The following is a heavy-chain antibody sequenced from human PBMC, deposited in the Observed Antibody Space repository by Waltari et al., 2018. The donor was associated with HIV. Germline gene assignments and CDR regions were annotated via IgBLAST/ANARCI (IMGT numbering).Heavy chain of an antibody. Sequence: QVQLVQSGAEVKKPGASVKVSCKASGYTFTGYYIHWVRQAPGQGLEWMGCINPNSGGTNYAQKLQGRVTRTRDTSTSTRCMELNRLRSDDTAVYYCARGIRLVWGQGTLVTVSS. D-gene: IGHD1-20*01. CDR3: ARGIRLV. V-gene: IGHV1-2*02. CDR2: INPNSGGT. CDR1: GYTFTGYY. J-gene: IGHJ4*02.